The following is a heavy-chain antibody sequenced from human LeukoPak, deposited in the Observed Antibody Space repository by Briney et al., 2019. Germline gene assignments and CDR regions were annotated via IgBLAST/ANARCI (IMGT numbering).Heavy chain of an antibody. J-gene: IGHJ5*02. V-gene: IGHV1-46*01. CDR3: ARDMDYYGSGSYYSNWFDP. CDR1: GYTFTSYN. D-gene: IGHD3-10*01. CDR2: INPSGGST. Sequence: GASVKVSCKASGYTFTSYNMHWVRQAPGQGLEWMGIINPSGGSTSYAQKFQGRVTMTRDTSTSTVYMELSSLRSEDTAVYYCARDMDYYGSGSYYSNWFDPWGQGTLVTVSS.